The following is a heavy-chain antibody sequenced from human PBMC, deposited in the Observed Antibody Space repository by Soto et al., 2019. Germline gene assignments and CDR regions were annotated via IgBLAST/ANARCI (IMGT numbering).Heavy chain of an antibody. Sequence: ASVKVSCKASGYTFTGYYMHWVRQAPGQVLEWMGWINPNSGGTNYAQKFQGWVTMTRDTSISTAYMELSRLRSDDTAVYYCARWGFEYTAALRSYYGMDVWGQGTTVTVSS. J-gene: IGHJ6*02. CDR3: ARWGFEYTAALRSYYGMDV. CDR2: INPNSGGT. CDR1: GYTFTGYY. V-gene: IGHV1-2*04. D-gene: IGHD2-2*01.